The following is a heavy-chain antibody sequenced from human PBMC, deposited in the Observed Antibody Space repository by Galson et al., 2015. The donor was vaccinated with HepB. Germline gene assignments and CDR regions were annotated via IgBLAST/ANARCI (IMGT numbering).Heavy chain of an antibody. D-gene: IGHD6-13*01. Sequence: PALVKPTQTLALTCTFSGFSLSTSGMCVSWIRQPPGKALEWLARIDWDDDKYYSTSLKTRLTISKDTSKNQVVLTMTNMDPVDTATYYCARILEAAAGTGGDWYFDLWGRGTLVTVSS. J-gene: IGHJ2*01. CDR2: IDWDDDK. V-gene: IGHV2-70*11. CDR3: ARILEAAAGTGGDWYFDL. CDR1: GFSLSTSGMC.